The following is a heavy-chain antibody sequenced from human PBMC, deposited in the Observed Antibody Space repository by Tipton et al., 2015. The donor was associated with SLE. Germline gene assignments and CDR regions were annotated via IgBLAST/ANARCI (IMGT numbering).Heavy chain of an antibody. CDR1: GFLFSSYD. D-gene: IGHD2-15*01. J-gene: IGHJ5*02. CDR3: AKRGCSGVACYSGHNH. CDR2: ISGGVGNT. Sequence: GSLRLSCTGSGFLFSSYDMSWVRQDPGQGLEWGSSISGGVGNTYYAESVKGRVTISRDNSKNTLFLQINSLRVEDTATYYCAKRGCSGVACYSGHNHWGQGTLVTVSS. V-gene: IGHV3-23*01.